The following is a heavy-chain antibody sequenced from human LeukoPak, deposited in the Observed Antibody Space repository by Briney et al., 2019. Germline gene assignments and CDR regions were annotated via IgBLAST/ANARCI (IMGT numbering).Heavy chain of an antibody. CDR1: GFTLSSYW. CDR3: AKDLSSGNSI. Sequence: GGSLRLSCAASGFTLSSYWMEWVRQAPGKGLVWVSRISNDGRSTTYAESVKGRFTISRDSAKNTLYLQMNSLRVEDTAVYYCAKDLSSGNSIWGQGALVTVSS. CDR2: ISNDGRST. V-gene: IGHV3-74*03. J-gene: IGHJ4*02. D-gene: IGHD4-23*01.